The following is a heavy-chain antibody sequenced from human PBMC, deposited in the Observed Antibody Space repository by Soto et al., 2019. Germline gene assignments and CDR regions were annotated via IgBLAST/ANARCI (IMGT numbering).Heavy chain of an antibody. CDR1: GGSISSYY. CDR3: ARGIEEWLRLQREYYFDY. D-gene: IGHD5-12*01. Sequence: SETLSLTCTVSGGSISSYYWSWIRQPPGKGLEWIGYIYYSGSTNYNPSLKSRGTISVNTAKNQFSLKLSSGTAADTAVYYCARGIEEWLRLQREYYFDYWGQGTLVTVSS. CDR2: IYYSGST. J-gene: IGHJ4*02. V-gene: IGHV4-59*01.